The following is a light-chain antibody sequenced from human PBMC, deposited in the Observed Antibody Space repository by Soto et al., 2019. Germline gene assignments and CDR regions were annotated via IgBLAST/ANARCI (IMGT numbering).Light chain of an antibody. V-gene: IGLV1-47*02. CDR3: TATDDRLTGPV. CDR1: SSNIETNL. J-gene: IGLJ2*01. Sequence: SVLTQPPSAFGAPRPRVTMSCSGSSSNIETNLVHWCQHLPGASPRLLIFNNDQRPSGVPDRFSASKSGTSASLAISGLRSEDEADYYCTATDDRLTGPVFGGGTKVTVL. CDR2: NND.